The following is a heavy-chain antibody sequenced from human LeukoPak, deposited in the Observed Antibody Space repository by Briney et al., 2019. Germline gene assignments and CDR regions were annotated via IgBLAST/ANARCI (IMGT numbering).Heavy chain of an antibody. D-gene: IGHD3-10*01. J-gene: IGHJ5*02. CDR1: GYTFSSYG. V-gene: IGHV1-18*04. CDR2: ICAYNGNT. CDR3: ARDPRDTMVRGVIITSWFDP. Sequence: PGASVKLSCKASGYTFSSYGISWVRQAPGQGLEWMGWICAYNGNTNYAQKLQGRVTMTTDTSTSTAYMELRSLRSDNTAVYYGARDPRDTMVRGVIITSWFDPWGQGTLVTVSS.